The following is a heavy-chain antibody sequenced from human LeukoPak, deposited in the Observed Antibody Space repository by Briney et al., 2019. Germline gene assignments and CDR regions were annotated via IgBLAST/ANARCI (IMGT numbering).Heavy chain of an antibody. D-gene: IGHD2-15*01. Sequence: SETLSLTCTVSGGSISSYYWSWIRQPPGKGLEWIGYIYYSGSTNYNPSLKSRVTISVDTSKNQFSLKLSSVTAADTAVYYCARGRGYCSGGSCSRMNWFDPWGQGTLVTVSS. CDR2: IYYSGST. CDR1: GGSISSYY. J-gene: IGHJ5*02. V-gene: IGHV4-59*12. CDR3: ARGRGYCSGGSCSRMNWFDP.